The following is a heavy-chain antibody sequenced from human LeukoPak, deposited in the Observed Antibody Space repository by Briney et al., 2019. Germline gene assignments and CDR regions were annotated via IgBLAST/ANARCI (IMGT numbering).Heavy chain of an antibody. CDR1: GGSISSSNYY. Sequence: SETLSLTCTVSGGSISSSNYYWGWIRQPPGKGLDWIASIYYGGSTYYNPSLKSRVTISMDTSKNQFPLKLNSVTAADTAVYYCARARMTTVTDFDYWGRGTLVTVSS. J-gene: IGHJ4*02. CDR2: IYYGGST. V-gene: IGHV4-39*06. D-gene: IGHD4-17*01. CDR3: ARARMTTVTDFDY.